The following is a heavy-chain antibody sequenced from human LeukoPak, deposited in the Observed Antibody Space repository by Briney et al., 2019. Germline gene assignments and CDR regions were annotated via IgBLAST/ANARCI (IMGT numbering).Heavy chain of an antibody. CDR1: GGSFSGYY. D-gene: IGHD5-12*01. J-gene: IGHJ5*02. V-gene: IGHV4-34*01. CDR3: ARTFPYSPIRYSGYASGFDP. CDR2: INHSGST. Sequence: PSETLSLTCAVYGGSFSGYYWSWIRQPPGKGLEWIGEINHSGSTNYSPSLKSRVTISVDTSKNQFSLKLSSVTAADTAVYYCARTFPYSPIRYSGYASGFDPWGQGTLVTVSS.